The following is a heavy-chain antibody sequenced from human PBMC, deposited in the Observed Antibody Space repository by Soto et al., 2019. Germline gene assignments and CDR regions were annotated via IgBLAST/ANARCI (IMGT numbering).Heavy chain of an antibody. CDR3: APLYCCYDWGYFDY. CDR2: INAGNGDT. D-gene: IGHD5-12*01. V-gene: IGHV1-3*01. CDR1: GYTFTDYA. Sequence: QVHLMQSGAELKKPGASVTLSCKTSGYTFTDYAIHWVRQAPGQRPEWMGWINAGNGDTNYSQKFHDRFTISRDTSASTAYMQLSCLTSDDTALYYRAPLYCCYDWGYFDYWGQGTLVTVSS. J-gene: IGHJ4*02.